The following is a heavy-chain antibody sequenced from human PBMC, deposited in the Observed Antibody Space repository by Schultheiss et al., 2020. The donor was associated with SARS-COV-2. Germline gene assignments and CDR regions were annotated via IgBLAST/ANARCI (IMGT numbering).Heavy chain of an antibody. CDR3: ARDLGRYCSSTSCSDY. CDR2: ISAYNGNT. V-gene: IGHV1-18*01. CDR1: GYTFTSYG. Sequence: ASVKVSCKASGYTFTSYGISWVRQAPGQGLEWMGWISAYNGNTNYAQKLQGRVTMTTDTSTSTAYMELRSLRSDDTAVYYCARDLGRYCSSTSCSDYWGQGTLVTVSS. J-gene: IGHJ4*02. D-gene: IGHD2-2*01.